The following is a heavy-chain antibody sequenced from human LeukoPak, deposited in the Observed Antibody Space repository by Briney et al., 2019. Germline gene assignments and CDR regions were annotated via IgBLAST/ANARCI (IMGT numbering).Heavy chain of an antibody. Sequence: PSETLSLTCTVSGGSVSSSSYYWGWIRQPPGKGLEWVGCIYNSGSTYYDPSLKSRVTISVDTSKNQVSLKVNSVSAADTAVYYCARRGSSGRSFDYWGHGTLVIVSS. V-gene: IGHV4-39*01. D-gene: IGHD6-25*01. CDR2: IYNSGST. CDR3: ARRGSSGRSFDY. CDR1: GGSVSSSSYY. J-gene: IGHJ4*01.